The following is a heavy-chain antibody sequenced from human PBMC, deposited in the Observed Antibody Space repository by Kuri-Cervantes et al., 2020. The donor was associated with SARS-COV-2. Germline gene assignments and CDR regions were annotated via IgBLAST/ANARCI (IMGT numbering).Heavy chain of an antibody. J-gene: IGHJ6*02. CDR1: GFTFSNAW. CDR3: TRCSGGSCYSVYYYYGMDV. CDR2: IRSKAYGGTT. D-gene: IGHD2-15*01. V-gene: IGHV3-49*04. Sequence: LSLTCAASGFTFSNAWMNWVRQAPGKGLEWVGFIRSKAYGGTTEYAASVKGRFTISRDDFKSIAYLQMNSLKTEDTAVYYCTRCSGGSCYSVYYYYGMDVWGQGTTVTVSS.